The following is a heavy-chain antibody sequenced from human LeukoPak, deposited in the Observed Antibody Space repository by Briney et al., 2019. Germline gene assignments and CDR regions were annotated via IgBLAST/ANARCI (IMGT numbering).Heavy chain of an antibody. D-gene: IGHD1-1*01. CDR3: ARHRVELAGSYFDN. CDR1: GGSISSYY. V-gene: IGHV4-59*08. CDR2: IYHSGST. J-gene: IGHJ4*02. Sequence: PSETLSLTCSVSGGSISSYYWTWIRQPPGKGLEWIGYIYHSGSTRYNPSLESRVTISVDTSKNQFSLKLNSVTAADTAIYYCARHRVELAGSYFDNWGQGTLVTVSS.